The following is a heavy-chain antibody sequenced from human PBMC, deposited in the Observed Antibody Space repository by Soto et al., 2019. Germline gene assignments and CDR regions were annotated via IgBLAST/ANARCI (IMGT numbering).Heavy chain of an antibody. D-gene: IGHD3-22*01. CDR2: IYTSGST. CDR1: GGSISSYY. J-gene: IGHJ4*02. Sequence: PSETLSLTCTVSGGSISSYYWSWIRQPAGKGLEWIGRIYTSGSTNYNPSLKSRVTMSVDTSKNQFSLKLSSMTAADTAVYYCARDPGDSSGYPYYFDYWGQGTLVTVSS. CDR3: ARDPGDSSGYPYYFDY. V-gene: IGHV4-4*07.